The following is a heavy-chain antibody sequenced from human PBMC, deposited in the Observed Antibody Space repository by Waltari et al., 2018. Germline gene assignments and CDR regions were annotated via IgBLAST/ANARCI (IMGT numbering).Heavy chain of an antibody. CDR3: ARHGSSIYWYFDL. V-gene: IGHV5-51*01. CDR1: GYSFTSYW. Sequence: EVQLVQSGAEVKKPGASLKIYCKGAGYSFTSYWTGWVRQMPGKGLEWMGIIYPGDSDTRYSPSFQGQVTISADKSISTAYLQWSSLKASDTAMYYCARHGSSIYWYFDLWGRGTLVTVSS. J-gene: IGHJ2*01. D-gene: IGHD6-6*01. CDR2: IYPGDSDT.